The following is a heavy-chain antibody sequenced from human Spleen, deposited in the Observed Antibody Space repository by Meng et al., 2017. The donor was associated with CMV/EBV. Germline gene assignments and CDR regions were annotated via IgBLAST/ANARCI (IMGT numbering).Heavy chain of an antibody. CDR2: INPNSGGT. V-gene: IGHV1-2*02. J-gene: IGHJ4*02. D-gene: IGHD1-14*01. CDR1: GYTFTGYY. CDR3: ARDLGAGRGLQPGYFDY. Sequence: ASVKVSCKASGYTFTGYYIHWVRQAPGQGLEWMGWINPNSGGTNYAQKFQGRVTMTRDTSISTAYMELSRLTSDDTAIYFCARDLGAGRGLQPGYFDYCGQGTLVTVSS.